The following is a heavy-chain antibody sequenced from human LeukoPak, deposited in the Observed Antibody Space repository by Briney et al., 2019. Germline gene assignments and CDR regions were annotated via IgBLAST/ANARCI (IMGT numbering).Heavy chain of an antibody. CDR3: ARGGPHSWYVFILDY. V-gene: IGHV4-39*07. J-gene: IGHJ4*02. CDR1: GGSISSSSYY. Sequence: SETLSLTCTVSGGSISSSSYYWGWIRQPPGKGLEWIGSIYYSGSTYYNPSLKSRVTISVDTSKNQFSLKLSSVTAADTAVYYCARGGPHSWYVFILDYWGQGTLVTVSS. D-gene: IGHD6-13*01. CDR2: IYYSGST.